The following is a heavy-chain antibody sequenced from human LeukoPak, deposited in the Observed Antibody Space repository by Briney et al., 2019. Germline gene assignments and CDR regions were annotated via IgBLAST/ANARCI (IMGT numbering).Heavy chain of an antibody. CDR1: GFTVRSNY. CDR3: ARGRYYYDSSGYPLYYFDY. J-gene: IGHJ4*02. D-gene: IGHD3-22*01. V-gene: IGHV3-53*01. Sequence: GGSLRLSXAASGFTVRSNYMSWVRQSPGKGLEWVSVIYSGGSTYYADSVKGRFTISRDNSKNTLYLQMNSLRAEDTAVYYCARGRYYYDSSGYPLYYFDYWGQGTLVTVSS. CDR2: IYSGGST.